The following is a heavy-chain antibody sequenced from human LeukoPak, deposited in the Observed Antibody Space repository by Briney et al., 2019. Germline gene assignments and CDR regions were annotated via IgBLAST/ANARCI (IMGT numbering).Heavy chain of an antibody. D-gene: IGHD6-25*01. CDR1: GGSISTSNYY. Sequence: SETLSLTCTVSGGSISTSNYYWGWIRQPPGKGLEWIGNIFYSGTTYYNPSLKSRVTISVDTSKNQFSLKLSSVTAADTAVYYCARTSGYLSFWFDPWGQGTLVTVSS. CDR3: ARTSGYLSFWFDP. V-gene: IGHV4-39*01. J-gene: IGHJ5*02. CDR2: IFYSGTT.